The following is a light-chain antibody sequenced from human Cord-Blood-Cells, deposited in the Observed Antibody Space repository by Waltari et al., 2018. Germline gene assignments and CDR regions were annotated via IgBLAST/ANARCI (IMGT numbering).Light chain of an antibody. CDR1: SSDVGSYHL. CDR2: EGS. Sequence: QSALTQPASVSGSPGQSITISCTGTSSDVGSYHLVPLYQQHPGKAPKLMIYEGSKRPSGVSNRFSGSKSGNTASLTISGLQAEDEADYYCCSYAGSSTWVFGGGTKLTVL. V-gene: IGLV2-23*01. CDR3: CSYAGSSTWV. J-gene: IGLJ3*02.